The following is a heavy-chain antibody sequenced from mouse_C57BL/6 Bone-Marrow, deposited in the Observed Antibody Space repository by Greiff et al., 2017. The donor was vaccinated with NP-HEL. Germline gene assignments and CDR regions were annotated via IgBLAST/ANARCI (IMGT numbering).Heavy chain of an antibody. J-gene: IGHJ2*01. CDR1: GYTFTAYE. D-gene: IGHD1-1*01. CDR3: TRSTVVGGDY. CDR2: IDPEAGGT. V-gene: IGHV1-15*01. Sequence: VQLQQSGAELVRPGASVTLSCKASGYTFTAYEMHWVKQTPVHGLEWIGAIDPEAGGTAYNQKFKGKAILTADNTTSTAYMKLRSLTSEDSAVYCCTRSTVVGGDYWGQGTTLTVSS.